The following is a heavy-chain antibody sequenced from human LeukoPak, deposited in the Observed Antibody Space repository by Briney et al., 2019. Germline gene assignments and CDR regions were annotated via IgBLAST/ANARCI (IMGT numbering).Heavy chain of an antibody. D-gene: IGHD6-13*01. CDR1: GGSFSGYY. J-gene: IGHJ4*02. CDR2: INHSGST. CDR3: ARVKPGIAAAGIDY. V-gene: IGHV4-34*01. Sequence: PSETLSLTCAVYGGSFSGYYWSWIRQPPGKGLEWIGEINHSGSTNYNPSLKSRVTISVDTSKNQFSLKLSSVTAADTAVYYCARVKPGIAAAGIDYWGQGTLVTVSS.